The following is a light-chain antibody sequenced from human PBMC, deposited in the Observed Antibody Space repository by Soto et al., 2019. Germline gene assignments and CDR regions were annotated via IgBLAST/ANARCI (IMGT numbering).Light chain of an antibody. J-gene: IGLJ3*02. CDR2: RDS. V-gene: IGLV3-9*01. Sequence: SYELTQPLSVSVALGQTARITCGGNNIGSKNVHWYQQKPGQAPVLVIYRDSNRPSGIPERFSGSNSGNRATLTISRAQAGNGAYHYFQVWDSSTARVFGGGTQLTVL. CDR3: QVWDSSTARV. CDR1: NIGSKN.